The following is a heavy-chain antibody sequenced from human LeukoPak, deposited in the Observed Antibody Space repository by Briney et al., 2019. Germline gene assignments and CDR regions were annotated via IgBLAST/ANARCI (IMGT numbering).Heavy chain of an antibody. V-gene: IGHV3-30*04. J-gene: IGHJ4*02. Sequence: GGSLRLSCAASGFTFSSYAMHWVRQAPGKGLEWVAVISYDGSNKYYADSVKGRFTISRDNSKNTLYLQMNSLRAEDTAVYYCARDGADDSSGFALFDYWGQGTLVTVSS. CDR3: ARDGADDSSGFALFDY. CDR2: ISYDGSNK. CDR1: GFTFSSYA. D-gene: IGHD3-22*01.